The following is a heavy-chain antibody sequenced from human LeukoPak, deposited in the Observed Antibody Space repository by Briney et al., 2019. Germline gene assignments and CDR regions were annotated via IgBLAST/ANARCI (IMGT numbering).Heavy chain of an antibody. D-gene: IGHD6-6*01. V-gene: IGHV4-59*08. J-gene: IGHJ4*02. CDR2: IYYSGST. Sequence: TSETLSLTCTVSGGSISSYYWSWIRQPPGKGLEWIGYIYYSGSTNYNPSLKSRVTISVDTSKNQFSLKLSSVTAADTAVYYCARRSSSLDYWGQGTLVTVSS. CDR3: ARRSSSLDY. CDR1: GGSISSYY.